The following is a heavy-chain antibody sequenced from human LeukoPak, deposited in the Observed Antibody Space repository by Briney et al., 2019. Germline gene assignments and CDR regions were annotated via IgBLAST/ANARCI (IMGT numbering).Heavy chain of an antibody. J-gene: IGHJ4*02. CDR3: AREDDWNQLFDY. CDR1: GGSISSSSYY. CDR2: IYYSGST. V-gene: IGHV4-39*02. Sequence: PSETLSLTCTVSGGSISSSSYYWGWIRQPPGKGLEWIGSIYYSGSTYYNPSLKRRVTISVDTSKNQFSLKLSSVTAADTTVYYCAREDDWNQLFDYWGQGTLVTVSS. D-gene: IGHD1-1*01.